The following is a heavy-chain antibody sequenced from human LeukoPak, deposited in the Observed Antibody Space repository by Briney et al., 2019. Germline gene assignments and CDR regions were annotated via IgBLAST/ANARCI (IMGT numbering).Heavy chain of an antibody. D-gene: IGHD3-16*01. Sequence: PGGTLRLSCAASGFSFSSSWMHWVRQAPGTGLVWVSRINSDGSTTNYADSVKGRFTISRDNAMSTLYLQMNSLRAEDTAVYYCARDFGLYGMDVWGQGTTVTVSS. V-gene: IGHV3-74*01. J-gene: IGHJ6*02. CDR1: GFSFSSSW. CDR2: INSDGSTT. CDR3: ARDFGLYGMDV.